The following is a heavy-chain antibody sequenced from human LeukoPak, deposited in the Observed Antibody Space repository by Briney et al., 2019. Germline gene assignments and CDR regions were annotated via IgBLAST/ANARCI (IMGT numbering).Heavy chain of an antibody. Sequence: ASVKVSCKASGYIFTSYGISWVRQAPGQGLEWMGWISAYNGNTKYVQKLQGRVTMTTDTSTSTAYMELRSLRSDDTAVYNCARDRDSGSPAGGYWGQGTLVTVSS. J-gene: IGHJ4*02. CDR2: ISAYNGNT. CDR3: ARDRDSGSPAGGY. V-gene: IGHV1-18*01. D-gene: IGHD1-26*01. CDR1: GYIFTSYG.